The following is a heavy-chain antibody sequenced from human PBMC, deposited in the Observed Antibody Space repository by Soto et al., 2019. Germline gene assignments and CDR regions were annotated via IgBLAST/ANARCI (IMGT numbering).Heavy chain of an antibody. J-gene: IGHJ4*02. Sequence: EVQLLESGGGLVQQGGSLRLSFEASGLTFSNSGMSWVRQAPGKGLEWVSGISGGAGTTYYAESVKGRFTISRDNSKKILYLQRNSMGAEDTVVYYCAGLGWNIPPLGYWGQGTLVTVSS. CDR1: GLTFSNSG. CDR2: ISGGAGTT. CDR3: AGLGWNIPPLGY. V-gene: IGHV3-23*01. D-gene: IGHD1-1*01.